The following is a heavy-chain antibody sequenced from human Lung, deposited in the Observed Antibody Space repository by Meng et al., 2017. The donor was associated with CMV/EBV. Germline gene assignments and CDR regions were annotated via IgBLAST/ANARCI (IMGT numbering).Heavy chain of an antibody. D-gene: IGHD6-6*01. V-gene: IGHV4-4*02. CDR2: IYHSGST. CDR3: ARGDSSSSSSYFEY. CDR1: GASISSRNW. J-gene: IGHJ4*02. Sequence: SXTXSLXCAVSGASISSRNWWSWVRQPPGKGLEWIGEIYHSGSTNYNPSLKSRVTISVDKSKNQFSLKLSSVTAADTAVYYCARGDSSSSSSYFEYWGQGNXVTVSS.